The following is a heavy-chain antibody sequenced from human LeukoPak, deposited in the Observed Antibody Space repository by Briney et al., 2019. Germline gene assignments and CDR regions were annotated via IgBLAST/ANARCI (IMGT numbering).Heavy chain of an antibody. CDR1: GGSISSSSYY. D-gene: IGHD3-16*02. Sequence: SETLSLTCTVSGGSISSSSYYWGWIRQPPGKGLEWIGSIYYSGSTYYNPSPKSRVTISVDTPKNQFSLKLSSVTAADTAVYYCARDENGYVWGSFRAWGQGTLVTVSS. CDR2: IYYSGST. J-gene: IGHJ5*02. CDR3: ARDENGYVWGSFRA. V-gene: IGHV4-39*07.